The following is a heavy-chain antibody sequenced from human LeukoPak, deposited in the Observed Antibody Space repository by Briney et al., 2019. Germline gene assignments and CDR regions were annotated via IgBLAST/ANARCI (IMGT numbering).Heavy chain of an antibody. J-gene: IGHJ4*02. Sequence: SETLSLTCAVYGGSFSGYYWSWIRQPPGKGLEWIGEINHSGSTNYNPSLKSRVTISVDTSKNQFSLKLSSVTAADTAVYYCAREGEMATVTDWGQGTLVTVSS. CDR3: AREGEMATVTD. CDR2: INHSGST. CDR1: GGSFSGYY. V-gene: IGHV4-34*01. D-gene: IGHD5-24*01.